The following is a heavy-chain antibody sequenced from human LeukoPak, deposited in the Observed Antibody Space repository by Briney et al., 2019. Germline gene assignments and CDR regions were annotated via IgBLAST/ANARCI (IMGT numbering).Heavy chain of an antibody. CDR3: AKRYSGSGSNFNPLEN. CDR1: GFTFSNYA. CDR2: ISGGDGST. D-gene: IGHD3-10*01. V-gene: IGHV3-23*01. J-gene: IGHJ4*02. Sequence: GGSLRLSCAASGFTFSNYAMNWVRQAPGRGLEWISAISGGDGSTYHADSVRGRFTISSDNSKNTLYLQMNSLRAEDTAVYYCAKRYSGSGSNFNPLENWGQGTLVTVSS.